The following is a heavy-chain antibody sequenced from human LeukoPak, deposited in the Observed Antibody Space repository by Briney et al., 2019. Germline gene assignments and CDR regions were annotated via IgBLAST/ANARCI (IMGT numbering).Heavy chain of an antibody. V-gene: IGHV4-39*01. CDR3: TRSRGFITDGNNLANWYFDL. CDR1: GGSISSSYSYT. J-gene: IGHJ2*01. CDR2: IYYSGNT. D-gene: IGHD5-24*01. Sequence: ASETLSLTCTVSGGSISSSYSYTWGWIRRPPGKGLEWIGSIYYSGNTFYNPSLKSRVTISVDTSKNQLSLKLSSVTAADGGVFFCTRSRGFITDGNNLANWYFDLWGRGALVSVSS.